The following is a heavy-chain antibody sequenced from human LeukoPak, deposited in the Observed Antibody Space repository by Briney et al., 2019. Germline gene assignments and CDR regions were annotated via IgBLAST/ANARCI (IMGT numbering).Heavy chain of an antibody. CDR3: ASIRSGSYIEHDY. V-gene: IGHV3-11*01. D-gene: IGHD1-26*01. J-gene: IGHJ4*02. Sequence: GGSLRLSCAASGFTFSDYYMSWIRQAPGKGLEWVSYISSSGSTIYYADSVKGRFTISRDNAKNSLYLQMNSLRAEDTAVYYCASIRSGSYIEHDYWGQGTLVTVSS. CDR2: ISSSGSTI. CDR1: GFTFSDYY.